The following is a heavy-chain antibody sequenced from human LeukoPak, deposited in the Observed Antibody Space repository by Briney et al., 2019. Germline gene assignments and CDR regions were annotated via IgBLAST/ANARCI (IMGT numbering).Heavy chain of an antibody. CDR1: GFAFGVHA. CDR2: IGSGADL. J-gene: IGHJ5*02. V-gene: IGHV3-23*01. CDR3: AKDWTPHNRVYDCLDA. Sequence: PGGSLRLSCVVSGFAFGVHAMSWVRQAPGKGPEWVATIGSGADLFYAESVKGRFTISRDDPRNTVWLQMNSLRAEDTALYYCAKDWTPHNRVYDCLDAWGQGTQVTVSS. D-gene: IGHD3-16*01.